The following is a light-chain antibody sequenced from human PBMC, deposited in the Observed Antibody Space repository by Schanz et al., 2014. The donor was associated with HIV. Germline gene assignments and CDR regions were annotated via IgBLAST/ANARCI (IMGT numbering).Light chain of an antibody. Sequence: QSALTQPPSASGSPGQSVTISCTGTSSDVGGYNYVSWYQQHPGKAPKFMIYEVSKWPSGVPDRFSGSKSGNTASLTISGLQTEDEADYYCCSYTTTSTYVFGAGTKVTVL. V-gene: IGLV2-8*01. CDR3: CSYTTTSTYV. CDR1: SSDVGGYNY. CDR2: EVS. J-gene: IGLJ1*01.